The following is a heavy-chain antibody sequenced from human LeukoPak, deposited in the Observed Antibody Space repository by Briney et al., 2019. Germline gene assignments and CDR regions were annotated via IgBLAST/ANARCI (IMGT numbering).Heavy chain of an antibody. J-gene: IGHJ3*02. D-gene: IGHD3-10*01. CDR1: GVSISSGSNY. Sequence: RASETLSLTCSVSGVSISSGSNYWGWIRQPPGKTLEWIGSIYSSGSTYYNPSLKSRVIILIDTAKNHFSLNLSSVTAADTAVYYCARSDGYGLVGIWGQGTMVNGS. V-gene: IGHV4-39*07. CDR3: ARSDGYGLVGI. CDR2: IYSSGST.